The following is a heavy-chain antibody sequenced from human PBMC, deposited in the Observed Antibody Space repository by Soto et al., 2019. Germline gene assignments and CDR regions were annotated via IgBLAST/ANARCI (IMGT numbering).Heavy chain of an antibody. CDR3: TASSQGGY. J-gene: IGHJ4*02. CDR2: IKSKTDGGTT. D-gene: IGHD2-15*01. Sequence: EVQLVESGGGLVKPGGSLRLSCAASGFTFSNAWMNWVRQAPGKGLEWVGRIKSKTDGGTTDYAAPVKGRLTISRDDSTGTQYLQMTSLKTEDTAAYYCTASSQGGYWGQGTLVTVSS. V-gene: IGHV3-15*07. CDR1: GFTFSNAW.